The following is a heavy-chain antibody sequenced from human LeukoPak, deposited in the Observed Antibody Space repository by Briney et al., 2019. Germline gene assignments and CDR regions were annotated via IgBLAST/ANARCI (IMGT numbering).Heavy chain of an antibody. D-gene: IGHD6-19*01. CDR2: IYHSGST. CDR1: GYSISSGYY. CDR3: ARDAGVAGTGP. V-gene: IGHV4-38-2*02. Sequence: PSETLSLTCTVSGYSISSGYYWGWIRQPPGKGLEWIGSIYHSGSTYYNPSLKSRVTISVDTSKNQFSLKLSSVTAADTAVYYCARDAGVAGTGPWGQGTLVTVSS. J-gene: IGHJ5*02.